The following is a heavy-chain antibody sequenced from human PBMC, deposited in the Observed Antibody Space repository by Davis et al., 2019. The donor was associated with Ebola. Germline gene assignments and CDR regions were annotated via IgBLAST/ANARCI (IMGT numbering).Heavy chain of an antibody. CDR2: IKGDGSQI. CDR3: VKNSSWYKLDC. J-gene: IGHJ4*02. CDR1: GFTFNNYW. D-gene: IGHD6-13*01. Sequence: GESLKISCTASGFTFNNYWMTWVRQAPGKGLEWVANIKGDGSQIGYAGSVKGRFTISRDNGKKSLFLQMDSLRGEDTAVYYCVKNSSWYKLDCWGQGILVTVSS. V-gene: IGHV3-7*01.